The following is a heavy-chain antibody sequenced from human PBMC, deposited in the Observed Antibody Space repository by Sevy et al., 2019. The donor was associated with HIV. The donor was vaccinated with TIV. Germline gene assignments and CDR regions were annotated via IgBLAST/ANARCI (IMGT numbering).Heavy chain of an antibody. CDR2: IIPIFGTA. Sequence: ASVKVSCKASGGTFSSYAISWVRQAPGQGLEWMGGIIPIFGTANYARKFQGRVTITEDESTSTAYMELSSLRSEDTAVYYCARVLLWFGEPTNWFDPWGQGTLVTVSS. J-gene: IGHJ5*02. CDR3: ARVLLWFGEPTNWFDP. CDR1: GGTFSSYA. V-gene: IGHV1-69*13. D-gene: IGHD3-10*01.